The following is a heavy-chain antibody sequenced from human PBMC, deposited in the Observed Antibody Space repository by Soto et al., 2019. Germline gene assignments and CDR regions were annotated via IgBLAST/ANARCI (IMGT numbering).Heavy chain of an antibody. V-gene: IGHV1-3*01. CDR2: INAGNGNT. Sequence: GASVKVSCKASGYTFTSYARQWVRQAPGQRLEWMGWINAGNGNTKYSQKFQGRVTITRDTSASTAYMELSSLRSEDTAVYYCARALSGPYSSSWYHYFDYWGQGTLLTVSS. D-gene: IGHD6-13*01. J-gene: IGHJ4*02. CDR1: GYTFTSYA. CDR3: ARALSGPYSSSWYHYFDY.